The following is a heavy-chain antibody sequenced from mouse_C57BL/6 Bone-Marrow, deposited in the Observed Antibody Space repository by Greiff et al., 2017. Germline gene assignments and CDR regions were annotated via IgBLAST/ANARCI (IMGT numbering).Heavy chain of an antibody. CDR1: GYTFTSYW. J-gene: IGHJ2*01. CDR2: IDPSDSET. CDR3: AKGAPFDY. V-gene: IGHV1-52*01. Sequence: VQLQQPGAELVRPGSSVKLSCKASGYTFTSYWMHWVKQRPIQGLEWIGNIDPSDSETHYNQKFKDKATLTVDKSSSTAYMQLSSLTSEDAAVYYCAKGAPFDYWGQGTTLTVSS.